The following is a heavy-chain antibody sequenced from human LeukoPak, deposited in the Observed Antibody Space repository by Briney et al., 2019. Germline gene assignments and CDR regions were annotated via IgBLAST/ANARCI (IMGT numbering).Heavy chain of an antibody. CDR2: IYYSGST. D-gene: IGHD3-22*01. V-gene: IGHV4-59*01. Sequence: SETLSLTCTVSGGSISSYYWSWIRQPPGKGLEWIGYIYYSGSTNYNPSLKSRVTISVDTSKNQFSLKLSSVTAADTAVYYCARGARADYYDSSGYPPMNYYYYMDVWGKGTTVTVSS. CDR3: ARGARADYYDSSGYPPMNYYYYMDV. J-gene: IGHJ6*03. CDR1: GGSISSYY.